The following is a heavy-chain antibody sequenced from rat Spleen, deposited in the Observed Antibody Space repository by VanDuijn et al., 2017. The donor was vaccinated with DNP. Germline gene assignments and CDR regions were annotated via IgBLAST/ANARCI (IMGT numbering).Heavy chain of an antibody. Sequence: EVQLVESGGGLVQPGRSLKLSCAASGFNFSNYGMAWVRQAPTQGLEWVASISTGGGSTYYRDSAKGRFTISRDNAKSSLYLQMDSLRSEDTATYYCARHVPGYNVMDAWGQGTSVTVSS. CDR2: ISTGGGST. J-gene: IGHJ4*01. V-gene: IGHV5S13*01. CDR3: ARHVPGYNVMDA. CDR1: GFNFSNYG. D-gene: IGHD1-4*01.